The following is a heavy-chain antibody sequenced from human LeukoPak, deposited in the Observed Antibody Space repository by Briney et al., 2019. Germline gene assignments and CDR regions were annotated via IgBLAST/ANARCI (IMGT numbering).Heavy chain of an antibody. Sequence: GGSLRLSCAASGFTFSSYAMSWVRQAPGKGLEWVSAISGSGGSTYYADSVKGRFTISRDNSKNTLYLQMNSLRAEDTAVYYCAKDVHYYYDSSGYVDPWGQGTLVTVSS. CDR1: GFTFSSYA. CDR2: ISGSGGST. D-gene: IGHD3-22*01. J-gene: IGHJ5*02. V-gene: IGHV3-23*01. CDR3: AKDVHYYYDSSGYVDP.